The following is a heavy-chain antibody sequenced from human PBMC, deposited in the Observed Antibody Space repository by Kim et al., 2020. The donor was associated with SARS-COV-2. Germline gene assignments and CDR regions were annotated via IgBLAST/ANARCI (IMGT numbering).Heavy chain of an antibody. D-gene: IGHD3-10*01. Sequence: KGRFTISRDNAKNSLYLQMNSLRAEDTALYYCAKDMRRYYYGSGGERFDPWGQGTLVTVSS. CDR3: AKDMRRYYYGSGGERFDP. J-gene: IGHJ5*02. V-gene: IGHV3-9*01.